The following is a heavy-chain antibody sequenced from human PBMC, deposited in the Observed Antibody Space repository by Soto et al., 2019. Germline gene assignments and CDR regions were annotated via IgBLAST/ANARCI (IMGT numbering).Heavy chain of an antibody. Sequence: QVQLQESGPGLVKPSQTLSLTCTVSGGSISSEGYYWTWIRQHPGKGLEWIGYIYSSGNTYSKPSLKSRVSISMDTSSNEFSLKLTSVTAADTAIYFCARGRVAGFFRDSWGQGILVTVSS. J-gene: IGHJ4*02. V-gene: IGHV4-31*03. D-gene: IGHD3-10*01. CDR3: ARGRVAGFFRDS. CDR2: IYSSGNT. CDR1: GGSISSEGYY.